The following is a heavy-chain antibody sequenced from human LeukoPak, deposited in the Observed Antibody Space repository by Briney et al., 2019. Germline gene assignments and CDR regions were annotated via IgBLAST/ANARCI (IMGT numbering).Heavy chain of an antibody. V-gene: IGHV4-59*08. CDR1: GGSISSYY. J-gene: IGHJ3*02. D-gene: IGHD6-19*01. CDR2: IYYSGST. CDR3: ARLGVAVAGPNDAFDI. Sequence: PSETLSLTCTVSGGSISSYYWSWIRQPPGKGLEWIGYIYYSGSTNYNPSLKSRVTISVDTSKNQFFLKLSSVTAADTAVYYCARLGVAVAGPNDAFDIWGQGTMVTVSS.